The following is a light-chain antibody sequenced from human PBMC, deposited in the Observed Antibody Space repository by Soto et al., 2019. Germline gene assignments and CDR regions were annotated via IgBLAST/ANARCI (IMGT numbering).Light chain of an antibody. Sequence: EFVLTQSPGTLSLSPGERATVACRASKSVSNYLAWYQQKPGQAPRLLIYDASIRATGIPDRFSGSGSGTDFTLTISRLDPEDFAVYYCQHYDRAPMWTFGQGTKVDIK. CDR2: DAS. CDR1: KSVSNY. J-gene: IGKJ1*01. V-gene: IGKV3-20*01. CDR3: QHYDRAPMWT.